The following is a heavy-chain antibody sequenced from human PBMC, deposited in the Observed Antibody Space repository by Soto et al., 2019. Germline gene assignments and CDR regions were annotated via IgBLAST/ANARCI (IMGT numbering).Heavy chain of an antibody. D-gene: IGHD6-19*01. V-gene: IGHV3-7*03. J-gene: IGHJ4*02. CDR3: ARYYRGSGRYFFDY. CDR1: GFTFISSF. CDR2: INQDGGVT. Sequence: GGSLRLSCVASGFTFISSFMGWIRQAPGKGLEWVANINQDGGVTYYVDSVEGRFTISRDNTKDSLYLQMNSLRGEDTAIYYCARYYRGSGRYFFDYWGQGXLVTVSS.